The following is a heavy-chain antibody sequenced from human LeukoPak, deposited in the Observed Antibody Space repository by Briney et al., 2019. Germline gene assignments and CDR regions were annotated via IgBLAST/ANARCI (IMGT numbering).Heavy chain of an antibody. V-gene: IGHV4-34*01. CDR1: GGSFSGYY. CDR3: ATEMATAIDY. CDR2: INHSGST. D-gene: IGHD5-24*01. Sequence: SETLSLTCAVYGGSFSGYYWSWIRQPPGKGLEWIGEINHSGSTNYNPSLKSRVTISVDTSKNQFSLKPSSVTAADTAVYYCATEMATAIDYWGQGTLVTVSS. J-gene: IGHJ4*02.